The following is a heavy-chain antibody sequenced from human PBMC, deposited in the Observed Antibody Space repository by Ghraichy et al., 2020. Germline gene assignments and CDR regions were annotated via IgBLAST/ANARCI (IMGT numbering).Heavy chain of an antibody. V-gene: IGHV1-2*02. Sequence: ASVKVSCKASGYTFTAYHIHWVRQAPGQGLEWMGRINPDSGGTKYAQKFQDRVTMTRDTSTSTAYMEVSRVRFDDTAVYYCARLGLDYGDHKYVPFDYWGQGALVTVFS. J-gene: IGHJ4*02. CDR2: INPDSGGT. CDR3: ARLGLDYGDHKYVPFDY. D-gene: IGHD4-17*01. CDR1: GYTFTAYH.